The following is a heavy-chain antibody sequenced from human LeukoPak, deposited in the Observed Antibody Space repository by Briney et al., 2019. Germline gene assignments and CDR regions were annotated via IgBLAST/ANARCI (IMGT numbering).Heavy chain of an antibody. Sequence: SETLSLTCAVYGGSFSGYYWSWIRQPPGKGLEWIGEINHSGSTNYNPSLKSRVTISVDTSKNQFSLKLSSVTAADTAVYYCARARALTGGGSPFDYWGQGTLVTVSS. CDR1: GGSFSGYY. D-gene: IGHD5-24*01. CDR3: ARARALTGGGSPFDY. CDR2: INHSGST. J-gene: IGHJ4*02. V-gene: IGHV4-34*01.